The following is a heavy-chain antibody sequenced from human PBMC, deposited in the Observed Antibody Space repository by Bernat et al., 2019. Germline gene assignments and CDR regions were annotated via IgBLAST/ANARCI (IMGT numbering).Heavy chain of an antibody. V-gene: IGHV3-7*04. CDR3: ARDRQYSSTLNDY. D-gene: IGHD6-13*01. Sequence: EVQLVESGGGLVQPGGSLRLSCAASGFTFSNYWMDWVRQAPGKGLEWVANIKGDGSEKYYVDSVKGRFIISRDNAKNSLYLQMNSLRAEDTAVYFCARDRQYSSTLNDYWGQGTLVTVPS. J-gene: IGHJ4*02. CDR1: GFTFSNYW. CDR2: IKGDGSEK.